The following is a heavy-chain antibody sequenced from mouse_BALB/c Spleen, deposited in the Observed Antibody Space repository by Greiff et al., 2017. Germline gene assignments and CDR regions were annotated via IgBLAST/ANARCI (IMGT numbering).Heavy chain of an antibody. V-gene: IGHV5-6-5*01. D-gene: IGHD2-3*01. CDR2: ISSGGST. CDR1: GFTFSSYA. CDR3: ARRPLDGYYFDY. J-gene: IGHJ2*01. Sequence: EVHLVESGGGLVKPGGSLKLSCAASGFTFSSYAMSWVRQTPEKRLEWVASISSGGSTYYPDSVKGRFTISRDNARNILYLQMSSLRSEDTAMYYCARRPLDGYYFDYWGQGTTLTVSS.